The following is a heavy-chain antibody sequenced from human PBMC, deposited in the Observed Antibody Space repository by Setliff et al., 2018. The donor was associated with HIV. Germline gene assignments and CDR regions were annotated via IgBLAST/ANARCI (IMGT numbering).Heavy chain of an antibody. Sequence: PSETLSLTCAVHGGPLTDHYWNWIRQSPGKGLEWIAEVHHTGYLNYNPSLKSRVTISRDPSTKQFSLKMTSMTAADTAVYYCVTSSSWSSRLNFWGQGMLVTVSS. J-gene: IGHJ4*02. D-gene: IGHD6-13*01. V-gene: IGHV4-34*01. CDR1: GGPLTDHY. CDR3: VTSSSWSSRLNF. CDR2: VHHTGYL.